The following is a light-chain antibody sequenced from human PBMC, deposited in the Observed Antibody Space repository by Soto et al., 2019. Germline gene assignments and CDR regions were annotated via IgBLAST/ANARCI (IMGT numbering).Light chain of an antibody. CDR2: EFS. J-gene: IGLJ2*01. V-gene: IGLV2-14*01. Sequence: QSALTQPASVSESPGQSITISCTGTSSDVGNFNYVSWYQQYSGKAPKLMIYEFSNRPSGVSNRFSGSKSGKTASLTISGLQADDEAHYYCSSFTSTNTLLFGGGTQLTVL. CDR3: SSFTSTNTLL. CDR1: SSDVGNFNY.